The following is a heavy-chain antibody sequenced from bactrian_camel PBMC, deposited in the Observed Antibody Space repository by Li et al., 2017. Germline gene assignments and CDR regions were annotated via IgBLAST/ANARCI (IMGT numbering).Heavy chain of an antibody. CDR1: QSSVSISR. D-gene: IGHD3*01. J-gene: IGHJ6*01. V-gene: IGHV3S67*01. Sequence: VQLVESGGGSVQAGGTLRLSCVATQSSVSISRMAWFCQAPGKEREGLAVNRSDGILAYSESVRGRFTISKDNVLNILYLQMDNLKPEDSATYRCAASWDVTAREALGRIADPAFGYWGEGTQVTVS. CDR3: AASWDVTAREALGRIADPAFGY. CDR2: NRSDGIL.